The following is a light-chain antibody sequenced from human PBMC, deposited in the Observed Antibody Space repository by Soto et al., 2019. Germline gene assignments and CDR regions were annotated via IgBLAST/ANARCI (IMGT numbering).Light chain of an antibody. CDR3: QQFNCSRT. Sequence: DIQMTQSPSTLSASVGDRVTITCRASQSISSWLAWYQQKPGKAPILLIYKASSLDSGVPSRFSGSGSGTEFTLTISSLQPDDFATYYCQQFNCSRTFGQGTKVEVK. V-gene: IGKV1-5*03. CDR1: QSISSW. J-gene: IGKJ1*01. CDR2: KAS.